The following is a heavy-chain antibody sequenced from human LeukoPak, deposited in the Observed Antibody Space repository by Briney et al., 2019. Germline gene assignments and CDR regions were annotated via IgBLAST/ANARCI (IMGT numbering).Heavy chain of an antibody. D-gene: IGHD1-1*01. CDR2: ISYDGSNK. CDR1: GFTFSSYG. V-gene: IGHV3-30*03. Sequence: GGSLRLSCAASGFTFSSYGMHWVRQAPGKGLEWVAVISYDGSNKYYADSVKGRFTISRDNSKNTLYLQMNSLRAEDTAVYYCAREYTDLEINFLDSWGQGTLVTVSS. CDR3: AREYTDLEINFLDS. J-gene: IGHJ4*02.